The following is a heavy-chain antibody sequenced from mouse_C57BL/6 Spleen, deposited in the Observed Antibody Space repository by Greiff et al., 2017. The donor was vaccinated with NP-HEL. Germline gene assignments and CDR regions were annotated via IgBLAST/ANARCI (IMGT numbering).Heavy chain of an antibody. V-gene: IGHV1-55*01. CDR1: GYTFTSYW. CDR3: ARKGDYGSDYAMDY. J-gene: IGHJ4*01. D-gene: IGHD1-1*01. Sequence: VQLQQPGAELVKPGASVKMSCKASGYTFTSYWITWVKQRPGQGLEWIGDIYPGSGSTNYNEKFKSKATLTVDTSTSTAYMQLSSLTSEDSAVYYYARKGDYGSDYAMDYWGQGTSVTVSS. CDR2: IYPGSGST.